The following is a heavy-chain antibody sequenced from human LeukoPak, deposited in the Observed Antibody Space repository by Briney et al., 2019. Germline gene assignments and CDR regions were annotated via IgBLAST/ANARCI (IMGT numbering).Heavy chain of an antibody. CDR2: INPNSGGT. CDR3: AREGAAAPLYYYYYMDV. J-gene: IGHJ6*03. Sequence: GASVKVSCKASGYTFTSYYMHWVRQAPGQGLEWMGWINPNSGGTNYAQKFQGRVTMTRDTSISTAYMELSRLRSDDTAVYYCAREGAAAPLYYYYYMDVWGKGTTVTISS. V-gene: IGHV1-2*02. D-gene: IGHD2-2*01. CDR1: GYTFTSYY.